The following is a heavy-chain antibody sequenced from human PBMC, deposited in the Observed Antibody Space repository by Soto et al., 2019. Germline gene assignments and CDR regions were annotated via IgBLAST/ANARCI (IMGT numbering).Heavy chain of an antibody. CDR2: ISGSGDST. CDR1: GFTFSSYA. J-gene: IGHJ4*02. Sequence: EVQLLESGGGLVQPGGSLRLSCAASGFTFSSYAMSWVRQAPGQGLEWVSAISGSGDSTYYADSEKGRFTISRDNSKNTLDLQMNSLRAEDTAVYYCAKALKGIAVAGSDYWGQGILVTVSS. D-gene: IGHD6-19*01. V-gene: IGHV3-23*01. CDR3: AKALKGIAVAGSDY.